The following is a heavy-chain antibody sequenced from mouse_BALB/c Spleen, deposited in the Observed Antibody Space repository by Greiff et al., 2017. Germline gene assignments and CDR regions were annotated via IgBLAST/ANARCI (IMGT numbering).Heavy chain of an antibody. CDR3: AREDGDTLWAY. CDR1: GFNIKDTY. V-gene: IGHV14-3*02. Sequence: EVMLVESGAELVKPGASVKLSCTASGFNIKDTYMHWVKQRPEQGLEWIGRIDPANGNTKYDPKFQGKATITADTSSNTAYLQLSSLTSEDTAVYYCAREDGDTLWAYWGQGTLVTVSA. D-gene: IGHD3-3*01. CDR2: IDPANGNT. J-gene: IGHJ3*01.